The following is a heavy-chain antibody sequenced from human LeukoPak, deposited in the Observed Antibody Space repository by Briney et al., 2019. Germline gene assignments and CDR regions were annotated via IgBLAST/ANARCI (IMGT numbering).Heavy chain of an antibody. CDR2: INTSGSST. J-gene: IGHJ4*02. CDR1: GFTFSGYW. D-gene: IGHD1-14*01. CDR3: ARSNHADDF. V-gene: IGHV3-74*03. Sequence: GGSPRLSCAASGFTFSGYWMHWVRQVPGKGLVWVSRINTSGSSTTYADYVKGRFTISRDNAKNTLYLQMDSLRAEDTGVYYCARSNHADDFWGQGTLVTVSS.